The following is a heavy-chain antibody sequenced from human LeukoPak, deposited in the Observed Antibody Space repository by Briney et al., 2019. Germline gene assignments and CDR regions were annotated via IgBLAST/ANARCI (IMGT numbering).Heavy chain of an antibody. Sequence: SETLSLTCTVSGGSVSRKTYSWVWIRLPPGTGLEWIGSLYFGGSATYNPSLKSRVTISMDTSKNEVSLRLTSVTATDTAVYYCASPGDTAMVNVHYWGQGTLVTVSS. D-gene: IGHD5-18*01. CDR2: LYFGGSA. J-gene: IGHJ4*02. V-gene: IGHV4-39*01. CDR1: GGSVSRKTYS. CDR3: ASPGDTAMVNVHY.